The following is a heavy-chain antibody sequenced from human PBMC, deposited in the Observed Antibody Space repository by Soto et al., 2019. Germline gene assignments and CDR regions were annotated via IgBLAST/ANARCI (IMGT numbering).Heavy chain of an antibody. Sequence: SETLSLTCDVSGGPVGYTSFYWGWLRQSPGKGLEWIGSVHHSVTTYYNPSPKGRVTISMDTSKNQFSLRLTSVTAADTAVYYCARDTSSTSLRAEYFQFWGQGTQVTVSS. CDR3: ARDTSSTSLRAEYFQF. CDR2: VHHSVTT. V-gene: IGHV4-39*02. CDR1: GGPVGYTSFY. J-gene: IGHJ1*01. D-gene: IGHD6-13*01.